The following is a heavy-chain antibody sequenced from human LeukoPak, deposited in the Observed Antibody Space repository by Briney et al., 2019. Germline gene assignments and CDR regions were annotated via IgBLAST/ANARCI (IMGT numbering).Heavy chain of an antibody. CDR2: IYYSGST. CDR3: ARGSTMIGGSDAFDI. V-gene: IGHV4-30-4*08. J-gene: IGHJ3*02. D-gene: IGHD3-22*01. CDR1: GGSISSGDYY. Sequence: PSETLSLTSTVSGGSISSGDYYWSWVRQPPGKGLEWIGYIYYSGSTYYNPSLKSRVTISVDTSKNQFSLKLSSVTAADTAVYYCARGSTMIGGSDAFDIWGQGTMVTVSS.